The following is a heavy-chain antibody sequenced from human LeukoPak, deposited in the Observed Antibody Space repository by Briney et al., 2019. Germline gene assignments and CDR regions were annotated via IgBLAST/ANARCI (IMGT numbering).Heavy chain of an antibody. CDR2: FIPILGIA. J-gene: IGHJ4*02. D-gene: IGHD1-26*01. V-gene: IGHV1-69*04. CDR1: GGTFSSYA. Sequence: GSSVKVSCKASGGTFSSYAISWVRQAPGQGLEWMGRFIPILGIANYAQKFQGRVTITADKSTSTAYMELSSLRSEDTAVYYCAKSGSYSMGFDYWGQGTLVTVSS. CDR3: AKSGSYSMGFDY.